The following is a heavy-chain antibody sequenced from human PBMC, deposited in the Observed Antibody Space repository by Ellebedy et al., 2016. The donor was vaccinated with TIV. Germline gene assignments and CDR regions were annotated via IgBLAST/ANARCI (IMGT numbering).Heavy chain of an antibody. CDR1: GYSFTHYA. CDR2: ISAYNGNT. Sequence: AASVKVSCKASGYSFTHYAISWVRQAPGQGLEWLGWISAYNGNTNYAQKLQGRVTMTTDTSTSTAYMELRSLRSDDTAVYYCARAAVESRSDYWGQGTLVTVSS. J-gene: IGHJ4*02. D-gene: IGHD3-3*01. V-gene: IGHV1-18*01. CDR3: ARAAVESRSDY.